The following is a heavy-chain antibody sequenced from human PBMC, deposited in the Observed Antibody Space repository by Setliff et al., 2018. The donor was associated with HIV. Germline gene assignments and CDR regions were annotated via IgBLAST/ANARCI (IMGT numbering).Heavy chain of an antibody. CDR2: INHSGGT. J-gene: IGHJ1*01. CDR3: ARGGYSYGFGRHRAYFQY. CDR1: GGSFSAYY. D-gene: IGHD5-18*01. V-gene: IGHV4-34*01. Sequence: SETLSLTCAVYGGSFSAYYWSWIRQTPGKGLEWIGEINHSGGTNYNPSLKSRVTISVDTSKNQFSLKLSSVTAADTAVFYCARGGYSYGFGRHRAYFQYWGQGTQVTVSS.